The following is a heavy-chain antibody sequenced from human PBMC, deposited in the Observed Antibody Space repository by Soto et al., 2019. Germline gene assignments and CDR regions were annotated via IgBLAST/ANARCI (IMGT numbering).Heavy chain of an antibody. Sequence: GESLKISFKGSGYSFTSYWIGWVRQMPGKGLEWMGIIYPGDSDTRYSPSFQGQVTISADKSISTAYLQWSSLKASDTAMYYCARPTYYDSSGYYSGGAFDIWGQGTMVTVSS. V-gene: IGHV5-51*01. CDR2: IYPGDSDT. D-gene: IGHD3-22*01. J-gene: IGHJ3*02. CDR3: ARPTYYDSSGYYSGGAFDI. CDR1: GYSFTSYW.